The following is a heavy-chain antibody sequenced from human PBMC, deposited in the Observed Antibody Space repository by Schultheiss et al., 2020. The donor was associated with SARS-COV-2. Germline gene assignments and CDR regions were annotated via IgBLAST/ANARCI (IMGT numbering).Heavy chain of an antibody. J-gene: IGHJ6*02. CDR3: AREPLRGSYYYYGMDV. CDR2: IIPIFGTA. CDR1: GGTFSSYA. Sequence: SVKVSCKASGGTFSSYAISWVRQAPGQGLEWMGGIIPIFGTANYAQKFQGRVTITADKSTSTAYMELSSLRSEDTAVYYCAREPLRGSYYYYGMDVWGQGTTVTVSS. V-gene: IGHV1-69*06.